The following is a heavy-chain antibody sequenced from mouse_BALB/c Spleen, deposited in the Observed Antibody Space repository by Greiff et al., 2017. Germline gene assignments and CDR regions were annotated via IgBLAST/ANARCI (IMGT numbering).Heavy chain of an antibody. CDR2: ISSGGGST. D-gene: IGHD2-4*01. Sequence: EVKLMESGGGLVKPGGSLKLSCAASGFAFSSYDMSWVRQTPEKRLEWVAYISSGGGSTYYPDTVKGRFTISRDNAKNTLYLQMSSLKSEDTAMYYCARHDYDWFAYWGQGTLVTVSA. CDR1: GFAFSSYD. J-gene: IGHJ3*01. CDR3: ARHDYDWFAY. V-gene: IGHV5-12-1*01.